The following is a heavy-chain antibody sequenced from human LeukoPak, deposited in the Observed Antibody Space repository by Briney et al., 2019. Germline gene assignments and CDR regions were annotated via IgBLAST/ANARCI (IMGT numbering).Heavy chain of an antibody. D-gene: IGHD3-10*01. CDR3: ARMSYYGSYYFDF. Sequence: SETLSLTCTVSGDSIRTYYWTWIRQPPGKGLEWLGYIFYTGTTNYKPSLKSRVTISVDLPKNQFSLRLTSLTAADTAVYFCARMSYYGSYYFDFWGQGTLVTVSS. CDR1: GDSIRTYY. J-gene: IGHJ4*02. V-gene: IGHV4-59*01. CDR2: IFYTGTT.